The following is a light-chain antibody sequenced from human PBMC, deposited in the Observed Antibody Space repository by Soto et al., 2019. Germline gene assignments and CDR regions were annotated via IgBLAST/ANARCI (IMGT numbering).Light chain of an antibody. V-gene: IGKV1-5*03. J-gene: IGKJ2*01. CDR1: QTVNNW. CDR2: KTS. CDR3: QQYSSYSMYT. Sequence: DIQMTQSPSTLPASVGDRVTITCRASQTVNNWMAWYQQKPGKAPKLLIYKTSALQSGVPSRFSGSGSGTEFALTISCLQPDDFATYYCQQYSSYSMYTFGQGTKVEI.